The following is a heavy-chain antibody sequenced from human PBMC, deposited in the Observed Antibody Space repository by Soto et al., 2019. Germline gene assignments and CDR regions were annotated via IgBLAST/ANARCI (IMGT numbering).Heavy chain of an antibody. CDR1: GFSFSNSV. CDR2: ISFDGTNR. D-gene: IGHD1-1*01. J-gene: IGHJ5*02. V-gene: IGHV3-30*03. CDR3: AGDESPNRNPSWFDP. Sequence: GGSLRLSCAASGFSFSNSVMHWVRQAPGKGLEWVAVISFDGTNRNYADSVKGRFTISRDNLKNSLYLQMNTLRPEDTAVYYCAGDESPNRNPSWFDPWGQGTMMTVYS.